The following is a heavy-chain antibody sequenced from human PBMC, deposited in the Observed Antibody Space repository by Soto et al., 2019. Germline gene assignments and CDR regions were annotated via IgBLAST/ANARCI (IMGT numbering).Heavy chain of an antibody. V-gene: IGHV3-23*01. D-gene: IGHD3-22*01. CDR3: AKIPPALNSYDITGDQLDFDF. CDR2: ISSGGGSK. Sequence: EVQLLESGGGLVQPGGSLRLSCAASGFTFSSYAMSWVRQAPGKGLEWVSGISSGGGSKYYADSVKGRFTVSRDKSKNSLFLQMNCLKAEVTALNYCAKIPPALNSYDITGDQLDFDFLCRGTLVAVSS. CDR1: GFTFSSYA. J-gene: IGHJ2*01.